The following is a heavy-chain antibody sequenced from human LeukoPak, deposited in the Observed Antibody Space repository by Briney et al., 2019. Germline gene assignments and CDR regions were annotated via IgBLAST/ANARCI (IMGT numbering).Heavy chain of an antibody. Sequence: ASVKVSCKASGFTFTSSAMQWVRQARGQRLEWIGWIVVGSGNTNYAQKFQERVTITRDMSTSTAYMELSSLRSEDTAVYYCAADYYYDSSGYYERWGQGTLVAVSS. CDR3: AADYYYDSSGYYER. J-gene: IGHJ4*02. D-gene: IGHD3-22*01. CDR1: GFTFTSSA. V-gene: IGHV1-58*02. CDR2: IVVGSGNT.